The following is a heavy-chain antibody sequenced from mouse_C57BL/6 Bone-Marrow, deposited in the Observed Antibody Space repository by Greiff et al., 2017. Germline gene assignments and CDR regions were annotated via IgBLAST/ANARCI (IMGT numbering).Heavy chain of an antibody. Sequence: EVQLVESGPVLVKPGASVKMSCKASGYTFTDYYMNWVKQSHGKSLEWIGVINPYNGGTSYNQKFKGKATLTVDKSSSTAYMGLNSLTSEDSAVYYCARDLDYAMDYWGQGTSVTVSS. J-gene: IGHJ4*01. CDR3: ARDLDYAMDY. CDR2: INPYNGGT. CDR1: GYTFTDYY. V-gene: IGHV1-19*01.